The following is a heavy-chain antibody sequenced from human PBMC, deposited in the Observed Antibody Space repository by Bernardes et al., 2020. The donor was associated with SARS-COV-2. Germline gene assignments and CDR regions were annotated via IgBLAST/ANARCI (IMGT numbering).Heavy chain of an antibody. Sequence: GGSLRLSCAASGFPFSNYWMHWVRQAPGKGLVWVSRINSDGRSTSYADSVKGRFTISRDNAKNTLYLQMNSLRAEDTSVYYCTRDLFRGGEFDYWGQGTLVTVSS. D-gene: IGHD3-16*01. CDR3: TRDLFRGGEFDY. CDR1: GFPFSNYW. V-gene: IGHV3-74*01. CDR2: INSDGRST. J-gene: IGHJ4*02.